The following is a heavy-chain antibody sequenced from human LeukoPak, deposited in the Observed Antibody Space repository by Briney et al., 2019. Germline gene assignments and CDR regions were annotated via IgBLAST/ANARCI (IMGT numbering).Heavy chain of an antibody. Sequence: SETLSLTCAVYGGSFSGYYWSWIRQPPGKGLEWIGEINHSGSTNYNPSLKSRVTISVDTSKNRFSLKLSSVTAADTAVYYCARGLDYPLRYCSGGSCYSGLDYWGQGTLVTVSS. V-gene: IGHV4-34*01. CDR1: GGSFSGYY. CDR2: INHSGST. D-gene: IGHD2-15*01. J-gene: IGHJ4*02. CDR3: ARGLDYPLRYCSGGSCYSGLDY.